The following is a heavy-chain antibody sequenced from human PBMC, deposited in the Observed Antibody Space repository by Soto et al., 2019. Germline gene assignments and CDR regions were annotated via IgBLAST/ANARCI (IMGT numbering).Heavy chain of an antibody. CDR3: AKYTMTYYYYSCMDV. CDR2: IIGSGGNT. J-gene: IGHJ6*03. V-gene: IGHV3-23*01. D-gene: IGHD3-3*01. CDR1: GFTFSSYA. Sequence: SGGSLRLSCAGSGFTFSSYAMAWARQAPGKGLEWVSVIIGSGGNTYSADSVKGRFTISRDNSKNTLYLRMNSLRAEDTAIYYCAKYTMTYYYYSCMDVWGKGTTVTVSS.